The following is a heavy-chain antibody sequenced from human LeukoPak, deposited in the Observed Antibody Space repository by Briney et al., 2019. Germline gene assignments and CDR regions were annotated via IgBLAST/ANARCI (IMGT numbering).Heavy chain of an antibody. CDR2: IYRDGST. CDR3: ARDQGLGHYLDS. J-gene: IGHJ4*02. CDR1: GLTVSSNY. Sequence: QSGGSLRLSCAASGLTVSSNYMSWVRQGPGKGLEWVSSIYRDGSTYYADSVKGRFTISRDNSKNTVYLQMNSLRAEDTAVYYCARDQGLGHYLDSWGQGTLVTVSS. V-gene: IGHV3-53*01. D-gene: IGHD3-10*01.